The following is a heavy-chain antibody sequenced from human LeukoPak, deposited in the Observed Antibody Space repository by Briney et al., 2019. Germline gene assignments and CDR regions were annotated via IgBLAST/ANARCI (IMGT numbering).Heavy chain of an antibody. CDR3: SRDLRGRDDY. CDR1: GFTFNNYA. J-gene: IGHJ4*02. V-gene: IGHV3-74*01. Sequence: GGSLRLSCAASGFTFNNYAVNWVRQAPGKGLVWVSRINTGGSTTDYADSVKGRFTISRDNAKNTLCLQMNSLRAEDTAVYYCSRDLRGRDDYWGQGILVIVSS. CDR2: INTGGSTT. D-gene: IGHD5-24*01.